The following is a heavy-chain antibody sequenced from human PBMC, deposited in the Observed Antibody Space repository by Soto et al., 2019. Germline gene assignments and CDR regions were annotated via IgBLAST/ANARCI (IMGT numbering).Heavy chain of an antibody. J-gene: IGHJ2*01. CDR2: IIPIFGTA. D-gene: IGHD3-22*01. Sequence: QVQLVQSGAEVKKPGSSVKVSCKASGGTFSSYAISWVRQAPGQGLEWMGGIIPIFGTANYAQKFQGRVTITADESTSTADMELSSLRSEDTAVYYCASNGPMIVVVTDWYFDLWGRGTLVTVSS. V-gene: IGHV1-69*12. CDR3: ASNGPMIVVVTDWYFDL. CDR1: GGTFSSYA.